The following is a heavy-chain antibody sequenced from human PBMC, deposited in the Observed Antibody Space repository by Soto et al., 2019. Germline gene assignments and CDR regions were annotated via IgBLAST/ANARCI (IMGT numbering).Heavy chain of an antibody. Sequence: QVQLVESGGGVVQPGRSLRLSCAASGFTFSSYGMHWVRQAPGKGLEWVAVIWYDGSNKYYADSVKGRFTISRDNSKNTLYLQINSLRAEDTAVYYCARDVLEGWFDPWGQGTLVTVSS. V-gene: IGHV3-33*01. CDR2: IWYDGSNK. CDR3: ARDVLEGWFDP. D-gene: IGHD3-3*01. CDR1: GFTFSSYG. J-gene: IGHJ5*02.